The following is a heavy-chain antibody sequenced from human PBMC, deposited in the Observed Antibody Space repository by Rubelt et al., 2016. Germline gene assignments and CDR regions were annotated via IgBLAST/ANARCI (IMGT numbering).Heavy chain of an antibody. CDR2: IKRDGGEK. V-gene: IGHV3-7*03. Sequence: WVRQAPGTGLEWVANIKRDGGEKYYVDSVKGRFTISRDNAKNSLYLQMNSLRAEDTALYYCAKDFYSGYDSTSFDYWGQGTLVTVSS. CDR3: AKDFYSGYDSTSFDY. D-gene: IGHD5-12*01. J-gene: IGHJ4*02.